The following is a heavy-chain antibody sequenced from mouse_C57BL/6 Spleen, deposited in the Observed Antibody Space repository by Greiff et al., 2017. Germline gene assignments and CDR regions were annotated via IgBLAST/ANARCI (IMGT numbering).Heavy chain of an antibody. CDR1: GYTFTSYW. Sequence: QVQLQQSGAELAKPGASVKLSCKASGYTFTSYWMHWVKQRPGQGLEWIGYINPSSGYTKYNQKFKDKATLTADKSSTTAYMQMSSLTYEDAEVYYCARDPYYYGSSPMDYWGQGTSVTVSS. V-gene: IGHV1-7*01. J-gene: IGHJ4*01. CDR2: INPSSGYT. D-gene: IGHD1-1*01. CDR3: ARDPYYYGSSPMDY.